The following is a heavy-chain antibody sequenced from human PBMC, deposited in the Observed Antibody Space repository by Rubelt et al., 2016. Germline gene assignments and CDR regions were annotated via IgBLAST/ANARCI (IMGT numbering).Heavy chain of an antibody. J-gene: IGHJ4*02. CDR1: GFTFSSYA. CDR3: ARISGDGYNYPLAY. Sequence: QVQLVEPGGGVVQPGRSLRLSCAASGFTFSSYAMHWVRQAPGKGLDGVAVISYDGVTQHYADSVKGRFTISRDNSKNTLYLQMNSLRVEDTAVYYCARISGDGYNYPLAYWGQGTLVTVSS. CDR2: ISYDGVTQ. D-gene: IGHD5-24*01. V-gene: IGHV3-30*04.